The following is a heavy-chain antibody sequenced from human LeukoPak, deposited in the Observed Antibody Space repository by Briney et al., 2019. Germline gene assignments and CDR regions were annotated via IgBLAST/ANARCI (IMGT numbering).Heavy chain of an antibody. CDR1: GGSISNYW. CDR2: VFDSGGT. D-gene: IGHD6-13*01. V-gene: IGHV4-59*01. CDR3: AMGYSSSWNYFDY. Sequence: SETLSLTCTVSGGSISNYWRSWIRQPPGKGLEWIGYVFDSGGTNYNPSLKSRVTISVDTSKKQFSLKPRTVTASTTAVYYCAMGYSSSWNYFDYWGKGTLVTVSS. J-gene: IGHJ4*02.